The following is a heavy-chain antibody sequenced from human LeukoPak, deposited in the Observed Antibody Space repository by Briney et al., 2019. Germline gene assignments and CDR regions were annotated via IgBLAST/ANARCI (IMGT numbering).Heavy chain of an antibody. D-gene: IGHD3-10*01. J-gene: IGHJ4*02. V-gene: IGHV3-48*03. CDR1: GFTFSDSE. CDR3: ARGLWFLGY. Sequence: PGGSLRLSCAASGFTFSDSEMNWVRQAPGKGLEWVPYISGSGSTKYYADSVKGRFTISRDNAKNTLYLQMNSLRAEDTAVYYCARGLWFLGYWGQGTLVTVSS. CDR2: ISGSGSTK.